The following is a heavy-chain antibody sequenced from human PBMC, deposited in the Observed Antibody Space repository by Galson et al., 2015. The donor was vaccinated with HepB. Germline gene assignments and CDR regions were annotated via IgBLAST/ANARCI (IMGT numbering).Heavy chain of an antibody. CDR1: GFTFSSYN. V-gene: IGHV3-48*01. J-gene: IGHJ4*02. CDR2: ISSTSSTI. D-gene: IGHD5-24*01. CDR3: ARDGRDGYNFGFRETNYYFDY. Sequence: SLRLSCAVSGFTFSSYNMNWVRQAPGKGLEWVSYISSTSSTIYYADSVKGRFTISRDNAKNSLYLQMNSLRGEDTAVYYCARDGRDGYNFGFRETNYYFDYWGQGTLATVSS.